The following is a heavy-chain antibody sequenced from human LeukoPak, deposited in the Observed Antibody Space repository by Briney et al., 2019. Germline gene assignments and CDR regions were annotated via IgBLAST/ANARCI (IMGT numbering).Heavy chain of an antibody. D-gene: IGHD5-18*01. Sequence: GGSLRLSCAASGFTFSSYAMSWVRQAPGKGLEWVSAISGSGGSTYYADSVKGRFTISRDNSKNTLYLQMNSLRAEDTAVYYCARVPWIQLWFRADAFDIWGQGTMVTVSS. V-gene: IGHV3-23*01. CDR1: GFTFSSYA. CDR2: ISGSGGST. CDR3: ARVPWIQLWFRADAFDI. J-gene: IGHJ3*02.